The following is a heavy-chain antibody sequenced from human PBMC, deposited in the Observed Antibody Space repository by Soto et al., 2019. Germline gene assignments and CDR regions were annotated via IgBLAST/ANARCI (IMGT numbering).Heavy chain of an antibody. V-gene: IGHV4-59*01. D-gene: IGHD6-25*01. CDR2: VFYTGIN. CDR3: AKWGAAAGTT. J-gene: IGHJ4*02. CDR1: GGSISSDY. Sequence: QLHLQESGPGLVKPSETLSLTCTVTGGSISSDYWSWIRQPPGKGLEWIGYVFYTGINKYNPSFQSRATISGDTSRDQFSLNLMSGNSADTAVYYGAKWGAAAGTTWGQGILVNVSP.